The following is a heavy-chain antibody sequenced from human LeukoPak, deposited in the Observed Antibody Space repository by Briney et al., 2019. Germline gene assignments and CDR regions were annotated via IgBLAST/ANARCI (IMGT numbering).Heavy chain of an antibody. CDR2: IYYSGST. CDR1: GGSISSGGYY. D-gene: IGHD6-13*01. J-gene: IGHJ6*03. CDR3: ARLHRQQLVRRYYYYMDV. Sequence: PSQTLSLTCTVSGGSISSGGYYWSWIRQHPGKGLEWIGYIYYSGSTYYNPSLKSRVTISVDTSKNQFSLKLSSVTAADTAVYYCARLHRQQLVRRYYYYMDVWGKGTTVTVSS. V-gene: IGHV4-31*03.